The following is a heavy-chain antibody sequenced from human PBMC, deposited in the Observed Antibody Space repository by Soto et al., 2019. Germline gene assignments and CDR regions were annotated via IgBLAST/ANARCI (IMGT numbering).Heavy chain of an antibody. D-gene: IGHD1-26*01. V-gene: IGHV1-69*06. CDR1: GGTFSSYA. Sequence: QVQLVQSWAEVKNPWSSVKVSFKASGGTFSSYAISWVRQAPGQGLEWMGGIIPIFGTANYAQKFQGRVTITADKSTSTAYMALSSLRSEDTAVYYCARGGAEYFQHWCQGTLVTVS. CDR3: ARGGAEYFQH. CDR2: IIPIFGTA. J-gene: IGHJ1*01.